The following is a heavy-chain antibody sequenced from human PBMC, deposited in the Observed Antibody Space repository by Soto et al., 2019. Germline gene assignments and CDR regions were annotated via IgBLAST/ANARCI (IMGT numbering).Heavy chain of an antibody. CDR1: GGSISSGGYY. CDR2: IYYSVST. Sequence: TLSLTFTVSGGSISSGGYYWSWIRQHPGNALEWIGYIYYSVSTYYNPSLKSRVTISVDTSKNQVSLKLSSVTAADTAVYYCARSPYYDILTGPTGWLDPWGQGTLVTVSS. V-gene: IGHV4-31*03. D-gene: IGHD3-9*01. J-gene: IGHJ5*02. CDR3: ARSPYYDILTGPTGWLDP.